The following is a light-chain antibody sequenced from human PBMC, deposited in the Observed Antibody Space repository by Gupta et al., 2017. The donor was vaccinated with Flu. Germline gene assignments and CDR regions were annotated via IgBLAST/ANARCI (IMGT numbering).Light chain of an antibody. J-gene: IGKJ1*01. CDR2: AAS. CDR1: QSVSNF. CDR3: QQGYSTPQT. Sequence: PSSLSASVGGRVTITCRASQSVSNFLHWYQQKPGKAPKLLIYAASTLQGGVPSRFSGSGSGTXFTLTIXSLRPEDFATYYCQQGYSTPQTFGXGTTVGIK. V-gene: IGKV1-39*01.